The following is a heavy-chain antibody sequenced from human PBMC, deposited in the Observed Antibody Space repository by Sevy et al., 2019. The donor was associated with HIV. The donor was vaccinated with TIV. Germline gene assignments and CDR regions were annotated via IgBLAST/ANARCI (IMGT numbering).Heavy chain of an antibody. J-gene: IGHJ4*02. V-gene: IGHV3-7*01. CDR1: GFTFSSHW. CDR3: ARDLNWAHDY. Sequence: RGFLRLSCVGSGFTFSSHWMSWVRQAPGTGLERVATIKPDGREKYYADFVKGRFTVYRDNAKNSLYLQMNSLRVEDTAVYDCARDLNWAHDYWGQGTLVTVSS. CDR2: IKPDGREK. D-gene: IGHD7-27*01.